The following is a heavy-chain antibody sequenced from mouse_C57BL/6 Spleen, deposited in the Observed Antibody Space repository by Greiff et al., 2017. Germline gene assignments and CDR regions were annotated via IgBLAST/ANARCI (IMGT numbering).Heavy chain of an antibody. CDR2: VYPGSGSI. J-gene: IGHJ3*01. CDR3: ARHGGYGNYVGWFAY. D-gene: IGHD2-10*02. CDR1: GYTFTEYN. Sequence: VQLQQSGAELVKPGASVKLSCKASGYTFTEYNIHWVKQRPGQGLEWIGWVYPGSGSIKYNEKFKDKATLTADKSSSTVYMEISRLTSGDSAVSFCARHGGYGNYVGWFAYWGQGTLVSVSA. V-gene: IGHV1-62-2*01.